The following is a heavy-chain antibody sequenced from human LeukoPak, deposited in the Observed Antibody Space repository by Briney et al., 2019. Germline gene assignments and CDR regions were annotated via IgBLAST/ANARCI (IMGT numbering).Heavy chain of an antibody. Sequence: SVKVSCKASGYTFTSYAMNWVRQAPGQGLEWMGGIIPIFGTANYAQKFQGRVTITADESTSTAYMELSSLRSEDTAVYYCASPPYGSGSYYDAFDIWGQGTMVTVSS. J-gene: IGHJ3*02. CDR2: IIPIFGTA. CDR3: ASPPYGSGSYYDAFDI. V-gene: IGHV1-69*13. D-gene: IGHD3-10*01. CDR1: GYTFTSYA.